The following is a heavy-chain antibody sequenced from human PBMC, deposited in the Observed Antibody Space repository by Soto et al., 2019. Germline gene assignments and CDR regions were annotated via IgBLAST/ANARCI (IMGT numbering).Heavy chain of an antibody. V-gene: IGHV1-3*01. Sequence: ASVKVSCKASGYNFTSYAMHWVRQAPGQRLEWMGWINAGNGNTKYSQKFQGSVTITRDTSASTAYMELSSLRSEDTAVYYCARGPNYYYYMDVWGKGTTVTVSS. J-gene: IGHJ6*03. CDR1: GYNFTSYA. CDR2: INAGNGNT. CDR3: ARGPNYYYYMDV.